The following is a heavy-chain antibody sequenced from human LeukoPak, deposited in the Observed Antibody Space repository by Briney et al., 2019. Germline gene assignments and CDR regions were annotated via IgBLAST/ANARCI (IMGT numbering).Heavy chain of an antibody. CDR2: INHSGST. CDR1: GGSFSGYY. Sequence: SETLSLTCAVYGGSFSGYYWSWIRQPPGKGLEWIGEINHSGSTNYNPSLKSRVTISVDTSKNQFSLKLSSVTAADTAVYYCARGKGKEDYGDSVARLYYFDYSGQGTLVTVSS. CDR3: ARGKGKEDYGDSVARLYYFDY. J-gene: IGHJ4*02. V-gene: IGHV4-34*01. D-gene: IGHD4-17*01.